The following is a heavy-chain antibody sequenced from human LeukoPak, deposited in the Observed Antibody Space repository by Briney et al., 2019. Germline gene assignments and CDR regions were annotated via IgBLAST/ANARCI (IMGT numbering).Heavy chain of an antibody. CDR1: GFTFSSYA. V-gene: IGHV3-23*01. CDR2: IVDNGYIT. J-gene: IGHJ6*03. Sequence: GGSLRLSCAASGFTFSSYAMSWVRQAPGKGLEWVSGIVDNGYITYYANSVRGRFTISRDNSKNTLFLQMNSLRAEDTAVYYCAKLGGQEVHNYYVAVWGKGTTVAVSS. D-gene: IGHD3-16*01. CDR3: AKLGGQEVHNYYVAV.